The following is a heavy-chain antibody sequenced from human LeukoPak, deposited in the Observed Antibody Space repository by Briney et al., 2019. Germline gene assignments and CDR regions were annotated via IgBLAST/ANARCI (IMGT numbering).Heavy chain of an antibody. Sequence: ASVKVSCKASGGTFSTYAISWVRQAPGQGLEWMGRIIPVLGVANYAQKFQGRVTISADKSTSTAYMEVSSLRSEDTAVYYCATGIGTLWGGYYHDYWGQGTLVTVSS. CDR1: GGTFSTYA. CDR3: ATGIGTLWGGYYHDY. D-gene: IGHD3-3*01. J-gene: IGHJ4*02. CDR2: IIPVLGVA. V-gene: IGHV1-69*04.